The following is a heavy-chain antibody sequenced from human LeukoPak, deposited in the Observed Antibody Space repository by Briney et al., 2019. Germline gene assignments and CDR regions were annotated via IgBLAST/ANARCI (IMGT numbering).Heavy chain of an antibody. CDR2: IKQDGSEK. D-gene: IGHD6-13*01. CDR3: ARDRGVSSSYIDY. Sequence: PGGSLRLSCAASGFTFSSYWMSWIRQAPGKGLEWVAKIKQDGSEKYYVDSVKGRFTISRDNAKNSLYLQMNSLRAEDTAVYYCARDRGVSSSYIDYWGQGTLVTVSS. V-gene: IGHV3-7*01. CDR1: GFTFSSYW. J-gene: IGHJ4*02.